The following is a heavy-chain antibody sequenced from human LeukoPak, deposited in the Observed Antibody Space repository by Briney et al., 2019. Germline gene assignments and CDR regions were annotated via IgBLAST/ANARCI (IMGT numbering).Heavy chain of an antibody. CDR1: GFTFSNAR. Sequence: GGSLRLSWAASGFTFSNARMNWVRPAPGEGLEWVGRIKSKTDGGATDHAAPVKGRFTISRDDSKNTLYLQINSLKTEDTAVYYCTTPFFVVPSSWGQGALVTVSS. CDR3: TTPFFVVPSS. CDR2: IKSKTDGGAT. D-gene: IGHD3-16*02. V-gene: IGHV3-15*01. J-gene: IGHJ5*02.